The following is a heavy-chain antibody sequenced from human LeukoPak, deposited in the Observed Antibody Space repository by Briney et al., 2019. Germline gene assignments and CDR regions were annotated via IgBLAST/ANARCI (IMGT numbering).Heavy chain of an antibody. CDR1: GFTFSSYA. J-gene: IGHJ4*02. D-gene: IGHD3-16*01. Sequence: GGSLRLSCAASGFTFSSYAMHWARQAPGKGLEWVAVISYDGSNKYYADSVKGRFTISRDNSKNTLYLQMNSLRAEDTAVYYCAKDLAEETYYFDYWGQGTLVTVSS. CDR2: ISYDGSNK. V-gene: IGHV3-30*04. CDR3: AKDLAEETYYFDY.